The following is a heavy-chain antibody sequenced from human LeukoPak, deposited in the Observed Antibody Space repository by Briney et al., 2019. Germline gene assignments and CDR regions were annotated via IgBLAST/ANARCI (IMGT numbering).Heavy chain of an antibody. J-gene: IGHJ4*02. CDR1: GFTFSSYA. CDR3: ASANSSSWPHEYDY. Sequence: GGSLRLSCAASGFTFSSYAMSWVRQAPGKGLEWVSSISDSDSGSGTYYADSVKGRFTISRDNSKNTLYLQMNSLRAEDTAVYYCASANSSSWPHEYDYWGQGTLVTVSS. D-gene: IGHD6-13*01. CDR2: ISDSDSGSGT. V-gene: IGHV3-23*01.